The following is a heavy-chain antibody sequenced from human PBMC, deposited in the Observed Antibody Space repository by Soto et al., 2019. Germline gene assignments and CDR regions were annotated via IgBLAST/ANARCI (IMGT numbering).Heavy chain of an antibody. CDR3: ARHYNTGAFFDY. V-gene: IGHV4-39*01. CDR2: VFYSGSP. D-gene: IGHD1-20*01. Sequence: QLQLQESGPGLVKSSETLSLTCTVSGGSISSSHYWGWIRQPPGKGLEWIGSVFYSGSPYYSPSFKSRITISVDTSKNQFSLRVRSVTATDTVVYFCARHYNTGAFFDYWGQGNLVTVSS. CDR1: GGSISSSHY. J-gene: IGHJ4*02.